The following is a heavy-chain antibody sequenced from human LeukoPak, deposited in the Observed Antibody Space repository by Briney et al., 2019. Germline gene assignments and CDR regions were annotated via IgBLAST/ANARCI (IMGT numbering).Heavy chain of an antibody. CDR1: GYSISSGYY. CDR3: ARHRYGIAAPGAAY. J-gene: IGHJ4*02. V-gene: IGHV4-38-2*01. D-gene: IGHD6-6*01. Sequence: SETLSLTCAVSGYSISSGYYWGWIRQPPGKGLEWIGSIYHSGSIYYNPSLKSRVTISVDTSKNQFSLKLSSVTAADTAVYYCARHRYGIAAPGAAYWGQGTLVTVSS. CDR2: IYHSGSI.